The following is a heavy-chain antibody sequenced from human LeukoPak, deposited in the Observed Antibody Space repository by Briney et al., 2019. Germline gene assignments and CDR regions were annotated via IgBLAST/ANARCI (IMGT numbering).Heavy chain of an antibody. V-gene: IGHV3-23*01. Sequence: PGGSLRLSCAASGLTFSSYGMHWVRQAPGKGLEWVSAISGTGGTTYYADSVKGRFTISRDNSKNTLYLQMNTLTAEDTAIYYCSKGRSMLGELSGDYWGQGTLVTVSS. D-gene: IGHD3-10*02. J-gene: IGHJ4*02. CDR1: GLTFSSYG. CDR2: ISGTGGTT. CDR3: SKGRSMLGELSGDY.